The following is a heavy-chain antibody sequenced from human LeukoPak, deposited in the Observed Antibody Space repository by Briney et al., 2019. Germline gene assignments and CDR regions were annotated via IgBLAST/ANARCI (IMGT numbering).Heavy chain of an antibody. Sequence: ASVKVSCKASGYTFTSYDINWVRHATGQGLEWMGWMNPNSGNTGYAQKFQGRVTITRNTSISTAYMELSSLRSEDTAVYYCAVYCSSTSCPFDYWGQGTLVTVSS. CDR3: AVYCSSTSCPFDY. J-gene: IGHJ4*02. CDR1: GYTFTSYD. D-gene: IGHD2-2*01. CDR2: MNPNSGNT. V-gene: IGHV1-8*03.